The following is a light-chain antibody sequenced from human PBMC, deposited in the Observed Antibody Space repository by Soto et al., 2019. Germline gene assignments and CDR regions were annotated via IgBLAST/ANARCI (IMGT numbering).Light chain of an antibody. CDR3: QQYNSYSRT. J-gene: IGKJ1*01. V-gene: IGKV1-5*03. CDR1: QTIAHW. CDR2: EAS. Sequence: DIQMTQSPSTLSASVGDRVTITCRASQTIAHWLAWYQQKPGKAPKLLIYEASSLQSGVPARFSGSGSGTEFALTISSLQPDDFATYYCQQYNSYSRTFGQGTKVEIK.